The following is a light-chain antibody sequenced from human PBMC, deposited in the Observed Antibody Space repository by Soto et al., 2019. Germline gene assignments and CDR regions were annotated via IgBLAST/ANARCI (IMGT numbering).Light chain of an antibody. Sequence: DIEMIQYTSSLSASVGDRVTITCRASQSISSYLNWYQQKPGKAPKLLIYAASSLQSGVPSRFSGSGSGTDFTLTISSLQPEDFATYYCQQSYSTPSITFGQGTRLEIK. CDR2: AAS. CDR1: QSISSY. V-gene: IGKV1-39*01. J-gene: IGKJ5*01. CDR3: QQSYSTPSIT.